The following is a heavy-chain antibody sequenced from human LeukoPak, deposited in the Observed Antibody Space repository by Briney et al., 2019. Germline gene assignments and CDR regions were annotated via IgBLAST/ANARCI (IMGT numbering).Heavy chain of an antibody. D-gene: IGHD7-27*01. CDR1: GFTFSSYA. J-gene: IGHJ6*03. CDR3: AKVMLGHYYIDV. CDR2: VGASYST. Sequence: GGSLRLSCAAPGFTFSSYAMSWGRQAPGKGLEWVSAVGASYSTYYADSVKGRFTVSRDNSKNTLYLQMNSLRAEDTAVYYCAKVMLGHYYIDVWGKGTTVTISS. V-gene: IGHV3-23*01.